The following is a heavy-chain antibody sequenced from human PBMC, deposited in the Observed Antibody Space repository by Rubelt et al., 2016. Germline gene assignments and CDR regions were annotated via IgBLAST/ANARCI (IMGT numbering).Heavy chain of an antibody. D-gene: IGHD5-24*01. CDR2: IITILGIA. CDR1: GGTFSSYA. Sequence: QVQLVQSGAEVKKPGSSVKVSCKASGGTFSSYAISWVRQAPGQGLEWMGRIITILGIANYQQKFQGRGTITADKSTSTAYMELSSLRSEDTAVYYCARDGYNDIWGFFDYWGQGTLVTVSS. V-gene: IGHV1-69*04. J-gene: IGHJ4*02. CDR3: ARDGYNDIWGFFDY.